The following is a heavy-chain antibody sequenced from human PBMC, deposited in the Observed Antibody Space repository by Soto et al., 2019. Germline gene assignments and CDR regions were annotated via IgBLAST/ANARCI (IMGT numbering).Heavy chain of an antibody. J-gene: IGHJ4*02. CDR3: ASNLGSYCSGGSCPSF. D-gene: IGHD2-15*01. CDR1: GGSISSYY. V-gene: IGHV4-59*01. Sequence: PSETLSLTCTVSGGSISSYYWSWIRQPPGKGLEWIGYIYYSGSTNYNPSLKSRVTISVDTSKNQFSLKLSSVTAADTAVYYCASNLGSYCSGGSCPSFWGQGTLVTVS. CDR2: IYYSGST.